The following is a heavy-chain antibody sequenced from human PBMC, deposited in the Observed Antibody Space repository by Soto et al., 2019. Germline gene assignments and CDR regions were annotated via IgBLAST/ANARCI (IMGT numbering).Heavy chain of an antibody. V-gene: IGHV1-18*01. Sequence: ASVQVSCKASGYTFNSYGISWVRQAPGQGLELMGWISAYNGNTNYAQKVQGRVTMTTDISTSTAYMELRSLRSDDTAVYYCARDWRFLEWLPSPRFDYWGQGTLVTVSS. CDR3: ARDWRFLEWLPSPRFDY. J-gene: IGHJ4*02. CDR1: GYTFNSYG. D-gene: IGHD3-3*01. CDR2: ISAYNGNT.